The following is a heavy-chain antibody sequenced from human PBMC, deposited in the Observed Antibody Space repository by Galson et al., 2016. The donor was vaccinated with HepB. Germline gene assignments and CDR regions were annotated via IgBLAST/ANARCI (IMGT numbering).Heavy chain of an antibody. D-gene: IGHD6-13*01. Sequence: SLRLSCAASGFTFSSYAMHWVRQAPGKGLEWVAVISYDGSNQYYPDSVKGRFTVSRDNSKNTLYMQMNSLRVEDTAVYYCAVSRWYTEHFHHWGQGTLVTVSS. CDR1: GFTFSSYA. CDR3: AVSRWYTEHFHH. J-gene: IGHJ1*01. CDR2: ISYDGSNQ. V-gene: IGHV3-30-3*01.